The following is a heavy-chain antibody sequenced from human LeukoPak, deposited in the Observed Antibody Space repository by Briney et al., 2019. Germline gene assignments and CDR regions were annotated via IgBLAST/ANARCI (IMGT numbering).Heavy chain of an antibody. Sequence: GGSLRLSCAASGFTVSSNYMSWVRQAPGKGLEWVSVIYSGGSTYYADSVKGRFTISRDNSKNTLYLQMNSLRAEDTAVYYCARDGGGIYYDSSGYSSLAFDIWGQGTMVTVSS. CDR1: GFTVSSNY. CDR2: IYSGGST. V-gene: IGHV3-53*01. D-gene: IGHD3-22*01. J-gene: IGHJ3*02. CDR3: ARDGGGIYYDSSGYSSLAFDI.